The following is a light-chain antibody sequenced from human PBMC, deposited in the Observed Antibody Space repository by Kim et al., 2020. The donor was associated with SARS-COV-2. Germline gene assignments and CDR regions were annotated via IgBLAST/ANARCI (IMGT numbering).Light chain of an antibody. CDR1: QSVNNKY. V-gene: IGKV3-20*01. Sequence: EIVLTQSPGALSLSPGERATLSCRASQSVNNKYLAWYQQKPGRAPRLLIYVASSRATGIPDRFSGSGSGTDFTLTISRLEPEDFAVYYCHQYGSSWTFGQGTKVEIK. CDR3: HQYGSSWT. J-gene: IGKJ1*01. CDR2: VAS.